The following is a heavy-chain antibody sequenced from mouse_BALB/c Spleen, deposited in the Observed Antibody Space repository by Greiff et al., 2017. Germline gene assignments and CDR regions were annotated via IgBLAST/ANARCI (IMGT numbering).Heavy chain of an antibody. V-gene: IGHV5-6-5*01. CDR1: GFTFSSYA. Sequence: DVKLVESGGGLVKPGGSLKLSCAASGFTFSSYAMSWVRQTPEKRLEWVASISSGGSTYYPDSVKGRFTISRDNARNILYLQMSSLRSEDTAMYYCARGSSPTARYFDVWGAGTTVTVSS. D-gene: IGHD1-2*01. J-gene: IGHJ1*01. CDR2: ISSGGST. CDR3: ARGSSPTARYFDV.